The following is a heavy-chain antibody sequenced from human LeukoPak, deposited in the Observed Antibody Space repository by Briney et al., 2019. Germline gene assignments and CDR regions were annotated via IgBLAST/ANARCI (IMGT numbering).Heavy chain of an antibody. D-gene: IGHD6-6*01. J-gene: IGHJ6*02. V-gene: IGHV3-30*18. CDR2: INCGGTTK. CDR1: GLTFSSYG. Sequence: PGGTLRLSCEASGLTFSSYGMHWVRHAPGKGLDWVAVINCGGTTKLHADSVTGRFTISRDNSKNTVYLQLNRLRAEDTAVYYCVKGGLSSSSGGPYYYYDMDVWGQGTTVTVS. CDR3: VKGGLSSSSGGPYYYYDMDV.